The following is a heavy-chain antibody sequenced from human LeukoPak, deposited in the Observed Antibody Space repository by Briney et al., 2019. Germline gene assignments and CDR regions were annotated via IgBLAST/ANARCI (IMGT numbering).Heavy chain of an antibody. CDR2: INPSGGST. CDR3: ARDSQLLWFGDLSGLLDY. CDR1: GYTFSRYY. D-gene: IGHD3-10*01. Sequence: ASVKVSCKASGYTFSRYYMHWVRQAPGQGLEWMGIINPSGGSTGYAQKFQGRVTMTRDMSTSTVYMELSSLRSEDTVVYYCARDSQLLWFGDLSGLLDYWGQGTLVTVSS. V-gene: IGHV1-46*01. J-gene: IGHJ4*02.